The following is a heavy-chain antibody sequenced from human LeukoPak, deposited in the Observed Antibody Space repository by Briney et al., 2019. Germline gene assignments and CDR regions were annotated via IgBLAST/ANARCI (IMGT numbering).Heavy chain of an antibody. J-gene: IGHJ4*02. CDR3: AKDMGWRATTVTSYFDY. V-gene: IGHV3-9*01. Sequence: GRSLRLSCAASGFTFDDYAMHWVRHAPGKGLGWVLGISWNSGSIGYADPVKGRFTISRDNAKNSLYMQMNSLRAEDTALYYCAKDMGWRATTVTSYFDYWGQGTLVTVSS. CDR2: ISWNSGSI. CDR1: GFTFDDYA. D-gene: IGHD4-17*01.